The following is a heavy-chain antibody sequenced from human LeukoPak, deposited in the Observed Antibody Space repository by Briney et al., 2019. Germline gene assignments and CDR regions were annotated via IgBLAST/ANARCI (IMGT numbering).Heavy chain of an antibody. CDR3: ARGAGAFNAFDV. Sequence: SETLSLTCAVSGYSISSGYYWGWIRQPPGKGLEWIGSIYHSGSTYYNPSLKSRVTISVDTSKNQFSLKLSSVTAADTAVYYCARGAGAFNAFDVWGQGTMVTVSS. CDR2: IYHSGST. CDR1: GYSISSGYY. V-gene: IGHV4-38-2*01. J-gene: IGHJ3*01. D-gene: IGHD1-26*01.